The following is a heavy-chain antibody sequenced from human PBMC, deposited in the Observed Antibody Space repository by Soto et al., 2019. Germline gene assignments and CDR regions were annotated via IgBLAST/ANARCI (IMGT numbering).Heavy chain of an antibody. D-gene: IGHD1-1*01. CDR1: GGSISSSSNY. CDR3: ARHYAGVLYYFDY. J-gene: IGHJ4*02. V-gene: IGHV4-39*01. Sequence: QLQLQESGPGLVKPSETLSLTCAVSGGSISSSSNYWGWIRQPPGKGLEWIGSIYFNGSPYYSPSLKSRVTISVDTSKNKFALKLSSVTAADTAVYYCARHYAGVLYYFDYWGQGTLVTVSS. CDR2: IYFNGSP.